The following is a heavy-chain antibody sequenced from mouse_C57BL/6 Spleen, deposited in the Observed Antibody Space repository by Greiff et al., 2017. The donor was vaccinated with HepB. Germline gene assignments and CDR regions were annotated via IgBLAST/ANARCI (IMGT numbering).Heavy chain of an antibody. CDR3: AREDYSNYDYYAMDY. CDR2: IHPNSGST. J-gene: IGHJ4*01. CDR1: GYTFTSYW. D-gene: IGHD2-5*01. Sequence: VQLQQSGAELVKPGASVKLSCKASGYTFTSYWMHWVKQRPGQGLEWIGLIHPNSGSTNYNEKFKSKATLTVDKSSSTAYMQLSSLTSEDSAVYSCAREDYSNYDYYAMDYWGQGTSVTVSS. V-gene: IGHV1-64*01.